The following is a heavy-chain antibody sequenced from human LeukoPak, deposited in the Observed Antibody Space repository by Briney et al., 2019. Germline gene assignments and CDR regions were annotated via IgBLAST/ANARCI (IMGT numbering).Heavy chain of an antibody. CDR1: GFTFGDSP. Sequence: PGGSLRLSCTASGFTFGDSPMTWLRQAPGKGLECVGFIRSKPYGGITEYAASVKGRFTISRDDSKSVAYLQMHTLKTEDTAVYYCTSSSSGMATITYYYYMDVWGKGTTVTVSS. D-gene: IGHD5-24*01. CDR3: TSSSSGMATITYYYYMDV. CDR2: IRSKPYGGIT. V-gene: IGHV3-49*03. J-gene: IGHJ6*03.